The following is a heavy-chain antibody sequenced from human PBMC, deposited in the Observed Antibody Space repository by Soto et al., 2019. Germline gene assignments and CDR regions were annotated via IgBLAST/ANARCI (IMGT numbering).Heavy chain of an antibody. D-gene: IGHD3-22*01. CDR3: AYYYSNRHRYFDL. V-gene: IGHV3-30*03. CDR1: GFTFSSYG. Sequence: QVQLVESGGGVVQPGRSLRLSCAASGFTFSSYGMQWVRQAPAKGLDGVAVIPSDGRTRYYVDSVKGRFTISRDNSRNTLYLQMIILSGRGTEVYYFAYYYSNRHRYFDLWGRGTLVTVSS. J-gene: IGHJ2*01. CDR2: IPSDGRTR.